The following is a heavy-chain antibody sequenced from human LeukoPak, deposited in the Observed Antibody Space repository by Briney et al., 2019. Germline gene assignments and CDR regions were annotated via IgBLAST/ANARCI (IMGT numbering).Heavy chain of an antibody. D-gene: IGHD6-13*01. J-gene: IGHJ4*02. CDR2: ISGSGGST. CDR1: GFTFSNAW. CDR3: AKQVAAAGTHY. V-gene: IGHV3-23*01. Sequence: GGSLRLSCAASGFTFSNAWMSWVRQAPGKGLEWVSAISGSGGSTYYADSVKGRFTISRDNSKNTLYLQMNSLRAEDTAVYYCAKQVAAAGTHYWGQGTLVTVSS.